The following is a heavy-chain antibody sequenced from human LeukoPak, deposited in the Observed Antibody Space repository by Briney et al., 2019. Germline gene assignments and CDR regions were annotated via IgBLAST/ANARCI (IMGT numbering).Heavy chain of an antibody. CDR1: LGTFSSYA. V-gene: IGHV1-69*13. CDR3: ARGLPTRWFDP. J-gene: IGHJ5*02. D-gene: IGHD2-2*01. Sequence: ASLKVSCKPSLGTFSSYAISWGRQAPEQGLEWMGQIIPIFGTTNYSQKFQGRVTLTADETTSTAYMELSSMRSEDTAVYYCARGLPTRWFDPWGQGTLVTVSS. CDR2: IIPIFGTT.